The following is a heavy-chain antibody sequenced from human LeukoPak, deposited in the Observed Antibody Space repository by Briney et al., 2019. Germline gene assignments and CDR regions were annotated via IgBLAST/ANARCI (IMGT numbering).Heavy chain of an antibody. CDR2: IYPGDSDT. V-gene: IGHV5-51*01. Sequence: GESLKISCKGSGYTFSSYWIGWVGKMPGKGLEWMGIIYPGDSDTRYSPSSQGKVTISVDTSIGTAYLQWSSLKASDTAIYYCARQNDFRLDYWGQGTLVTVSS. D-gene: IGHD3-3*01. J-gene: IGHJ4*02. CDR3: ARQNDFRLDY. CDR1: GYTFSSYW.